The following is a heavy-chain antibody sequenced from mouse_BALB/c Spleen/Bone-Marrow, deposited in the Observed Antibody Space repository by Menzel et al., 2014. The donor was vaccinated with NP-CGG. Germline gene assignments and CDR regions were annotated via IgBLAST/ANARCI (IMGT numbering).Heavy chain of an antibody. Sequence: LQQSGPELVRPGASVKLSCKASGYTFTSYWMHWVKQRPGQGLEWIGNIYPGSGNTNYDEKFKSKATLTVDTSSNTAYMQLSSLTSEDSTVYYCTTYGNYEAWFAYWGQGTLVTVSA. J-gene: IGHJ3*01. CDR2: IYPGSGNT. CDR1: GYTFTSYW. D-gene: IGHD2-1*01. CDR3: TTYGNYEAWFAY. V-gene: IGHV1S22*01.